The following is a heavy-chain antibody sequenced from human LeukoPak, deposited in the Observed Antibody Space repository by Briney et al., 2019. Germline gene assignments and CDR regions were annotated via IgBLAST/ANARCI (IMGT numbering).Heavy chain of an antibody. CDR2: INHSGST. CDR3: ARFITIFGVVDY. CDR1: GGSFSGYY. Sequence: SETLSLTCAVYGGSFSGYYWSWIRQPPGKGLEWIGEINHSGSTNYNPSLKSRVTISVDTSKNQFSLKLSSVTAADTAVYYCARFITIFGVVDYWGQGTLVTVSS. J-gene: IGHJ4*02. V-gene: IGHV4-34*01. D-gene: IGHD3-3*01.